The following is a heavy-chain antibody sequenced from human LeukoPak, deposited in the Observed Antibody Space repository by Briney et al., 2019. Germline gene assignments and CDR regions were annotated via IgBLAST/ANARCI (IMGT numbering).Heavy chain of an antibody. V-gene: IGHV3-21*01. CDR3: ARDGAVAARYFDY. Sequence: GGSLRLSCAASGFTFSSYSMNWVRQAPGKGLEWVSSISSSSSYIYYADSVKGRFTISRDNSKNTLYLQMNSLRAEDTAVYYCARDGAVAARYFDYWGQGTLVTVSS. CDR2: ISSSSSYI. D-gene: IGHD6-19*01. J-gene: IGHJ4*02. CDR1: GFTFSSYS.